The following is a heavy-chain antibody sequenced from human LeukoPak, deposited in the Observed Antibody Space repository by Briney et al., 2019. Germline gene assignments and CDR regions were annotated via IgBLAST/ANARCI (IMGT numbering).Heavy chain of an antibody. D-gene: IGHD5-18*01. CDR3: AKDRYSYAFEYFDS. Sequence: PGRSLRLSCAASGFTFSSYGMHWVRQAPGKRLEWVAVISYDGSNKYYADSVKGRFTISRDNSKNTLYLQMNSLRAEDTAVYYCAKDRYSYAFEYFDSWGQGTLVTVSS. CDR1: GFTFSSYG. V-gene: IGHV3-30*18. J-gene: IGHJ4*02. CDR2: ISYDGSNK.